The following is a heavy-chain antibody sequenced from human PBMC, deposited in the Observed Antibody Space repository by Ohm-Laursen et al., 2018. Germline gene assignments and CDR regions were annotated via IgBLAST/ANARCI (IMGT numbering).Heavy chain of an antibody. V-gene: IGHV4-38-2*02. Sequence: SETLSLTCAVSGYSISSGYYWGWIRQPPGKGLEWIGSIYHSGSTYYNPSLKSRVTISVDTSKNQFSLKLSSVTAADTAVYYCARESAITGTTKRYYYGMDVWGQGTTVTVSS. CDR2: IYHSGST. CDR3: ARESAITGTTKRYYYGMDV. J-gene: IGHJ6*02. CDR1: GYSISSGYY. D-gene: IGHD1-7*01.